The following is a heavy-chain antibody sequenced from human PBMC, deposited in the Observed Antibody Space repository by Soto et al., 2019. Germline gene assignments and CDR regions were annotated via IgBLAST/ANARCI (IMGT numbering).Heavy chain of an antibody. V-gene: IGHV4-30-2*01. J-gene: IGHJ6*02. CDR2: IYHRGST. Sequence: QLQLQESGSGLVKPSQTLSLTCAVSGGSISSGGYSWSWIRQPPGKGLEWIEYIYHRGSTYYNPSLTSRVTISVDRSKNQFSLKRSSVTAADTAVYYCARGRKYYYDSSGYQSNYYYYYGMDVWGQGTTVTVSS. CDR1: GGSISSGGYS. CDR3: ARGRKYYYDSSGYQSNYYYYYGMDV. D-gene: IGHD3-22*01.